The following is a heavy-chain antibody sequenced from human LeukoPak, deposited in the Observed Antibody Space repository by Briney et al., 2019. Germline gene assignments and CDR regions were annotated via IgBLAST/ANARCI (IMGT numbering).Heavy chain of an antibody. Sequence: PSETLSLTCAVSGYSISSGYYWGWIRQPPGKGLEWIGSIYHSGSTYYNPSLKSRVTISVDTSKNQFSLKLSSVTAADTAVYYCASAPTYSSYASGFDPWGQGTLVTVSS. CDR2: IYHSGST. CDR3: ASAPTYSSYASGFDP. V-gene: IGHV4-38-2*01. J-gene: IGHJ5*02. D-gene: IGHD4-11*01. CDR1: GYSISSGYY.